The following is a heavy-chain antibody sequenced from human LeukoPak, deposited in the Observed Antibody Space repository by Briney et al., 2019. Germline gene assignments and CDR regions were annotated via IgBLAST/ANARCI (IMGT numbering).Heavy chain of an antibody. D-gene: IGHD1-26*01. V-gene: IGHV3-66*01. Sequence: QSGGSLRLSCAASGFTVSSNYMSWVRQAPGKGLEWVSVIYSGGSTYYADSVKGRFTISRDNSKNTLYLQMNSLRAEDTAVYYCARGQVWELPALGYWGQGTLVTVSS. CDR1: GFTVSSNY. CDR2: IYSGGST. CDR3: ARGQVWELPALGY. J-gene: IGHJ4*02.